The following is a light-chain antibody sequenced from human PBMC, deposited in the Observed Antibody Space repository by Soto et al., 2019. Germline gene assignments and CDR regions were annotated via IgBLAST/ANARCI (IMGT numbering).Light chain of an antibody. Sequence: QSALTQPPSASGSPGQSVTISCTGTSSDVGGHNYVSWYQQHPGKAPKLMIYEVTQRPSGVPDRFSGSKSGNTASLTVSGLQAEDEADYYCCSYAGNNNVFGTGNKVTVL. V-gene: IGLV2-8*01. CDR3: CSYAGNNNV. CDR1: SSDVGGHNY. J-gene: IGLJ1*01. CDR2: EVT.